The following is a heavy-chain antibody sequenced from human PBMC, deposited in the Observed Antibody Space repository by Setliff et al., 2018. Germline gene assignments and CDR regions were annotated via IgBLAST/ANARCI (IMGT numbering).Heavy chain of an antibody. CDR1: GGSISSGSDY. J-gene: IGHJ6*03. CDR3: ARDGVSYSNSLPRYYYHYMDV. V-gene: IGHV4-61*09. D-gene: IGHD4-4*01. Sequence: SETLSLTCSVSGGSISSGSDYWTWIRQPAGKGLEWIGHIYTSGSTNYNPSLKSRVTISVDTSKNQFSLKLSSVTAADTAVYYCARDGVSYSNSLPRYYYHYMDVWGKGTTVTVSS. CDR2: IYTSGST.